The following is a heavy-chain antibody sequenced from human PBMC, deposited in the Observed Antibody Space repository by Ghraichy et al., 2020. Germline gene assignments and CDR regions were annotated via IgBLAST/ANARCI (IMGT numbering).Heavy chain of an antibody. CDR3: ARGPHCSSTSCYWAAFDI. D-gene: IGHD2-2*01. V-gene: IGHV4-34*01. CDR2: INHSGST. CDR1: GGSFSGYY. Sequence: TLSLTCAVYGGSFSGYYWSWIRQPPGKGLEWIGEINHSGSTNYNPSLKSRVTISVDTSKNQFSLKLSSVTAADTAVYYCARGPHCSSTSCYWAAFDIWGQGTMVTVSS. J-gene: IGHJ3*02.